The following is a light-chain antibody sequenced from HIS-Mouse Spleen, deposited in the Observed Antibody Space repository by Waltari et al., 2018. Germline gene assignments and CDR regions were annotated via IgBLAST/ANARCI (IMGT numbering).Light chain of an antibody. V-gene: IGLV2-23*01. CDR3: CSYAGSSTYWV. CDR1: ISDVGSYNL. CDR2: EGS. Sequence: QSALTQPASGSGSPGQSITIPCTGTISDVGSYNLSTCYQQHPGKAPKLMIYEGSKRPSGVSNRFSGSKSGNTASLTISGLQAEDEADYYCCSYAGSSTYWVFGGGTKLTVL. J-gene: IGLJ3*02.